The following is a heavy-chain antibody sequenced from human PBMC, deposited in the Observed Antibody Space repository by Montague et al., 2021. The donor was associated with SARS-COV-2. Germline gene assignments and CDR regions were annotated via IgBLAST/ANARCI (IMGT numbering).Heavy chain of an antibody. CDR3: ATTRGSTFGYAS. D-gene: IGHD2/OR15-2a*01. CDR1: GYTFPTYW. V-gene: IGHV5-51*01. CDR2: IYPRDSDT. Sequence: QSGAEVKAPGESLTISCENSGYTFPTYWIGWVRQMPGKGLQWVGIIYPRDSDTRCSPSFAGQVTISADTSMNTAYLHWSSLKASDSGMYYCATTRGSTFGYASWGQGTLVTVSS. J-gene: IGHJ5*02.